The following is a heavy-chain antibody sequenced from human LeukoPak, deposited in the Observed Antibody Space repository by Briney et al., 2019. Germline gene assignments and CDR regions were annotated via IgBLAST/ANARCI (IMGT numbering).Heavy chain of an antibody. Sequence: ASVKISCKVSGYTFTDYYMHWVQQAPGKGLEWMGLVDPEDGETIYAEKFQGRVTITADTSTVTAYMELSSLRSEDTAVYYCAKGYSYGRKLNYWGQGTLVTVSS. D-gene: IGHD5-18*01. V-gene: IGHV1-69-2*01. CDR2: VDPEDGET. CDR3: AKGYSYGRKLNY. CDR1: GYTFTDYY. J-gene: IGHJ4*02.